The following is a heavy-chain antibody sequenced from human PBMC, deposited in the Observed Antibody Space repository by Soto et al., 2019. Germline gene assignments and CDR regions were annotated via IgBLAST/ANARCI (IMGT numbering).Heavy chain of an antibody. V-gene: IGHV1-69*13. CDR2: IIPIFGTA. J-gene: IGHJ4*02. D-gene: IGHD2-2*01. Sequence: SVKVSCKASGGTFSSYAISWVRQAPGQGLEWMGGIIPIFGTANYAQKFQGRVTITADESTSTAYMELSSLRSEDTAVYYCARSGAGYCISTSCYLLNDWGQGTLVTVSS. CDR3: ARSGAGYCISTSCYLLND. CDR1: GGTFSSYA.